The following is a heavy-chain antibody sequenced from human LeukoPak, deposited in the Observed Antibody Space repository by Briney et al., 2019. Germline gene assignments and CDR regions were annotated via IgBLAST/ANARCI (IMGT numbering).Heavy chain of an antibody. J-gene: IGHJ5*02. CDR1: GGSISSSSSIC. CDR2: IYHNGAT. Sequence: SETLSLTCAVSGGSISSSSSICWTWVRQPPGEGLEWIGEIYHNGATNYNPSLKSRVTMLLDKSKNQFFLKLNSVTAADTAVYYCARTLTGISIAAFDPWGQGTLVTVSS. V-gene: IGHV4-4*02. D-gene: IGHD6-6*01. CDR3: ARTLTGISIAAFDP.